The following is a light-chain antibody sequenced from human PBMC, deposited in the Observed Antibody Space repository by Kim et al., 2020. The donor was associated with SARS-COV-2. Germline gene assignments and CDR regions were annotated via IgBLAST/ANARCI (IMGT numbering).Light chain of an antibody. CDR2: KAS. V-gene: IGKV1-5*03. CDR3: QKYNGT. CDR1: QDISHW. Sequence: DIQMTQSPSTLSASVGDRVSITCRASQDISHWLAWYQQKPGKAPQLLIYKASLLESGVPSRFSGSGSGTEFTLTISSLEPEDSATYYLQKYNGTFGKGPKRE. J-gene: IGKJ2*02.